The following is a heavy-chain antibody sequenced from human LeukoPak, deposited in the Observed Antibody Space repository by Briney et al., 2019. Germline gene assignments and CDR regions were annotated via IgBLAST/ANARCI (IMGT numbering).Heavy chain of an antibody. CDR2: IWFDGSNK. CDR1: GFTFSSYA. CDR3: ARDSLASSSYLDY. V-gene: IGHV3-33*01. Sequence: PGRSLRLSCAPSGFTFSSYAMHWVRQAPGKGLEWVAVIWFDGSNKYYADSVKGRFTNSRDNPKNTLYLQMNSLTAEDTAVYYCARDSLASSSYLDYWGQGTLVTVSS. D-gene: IGHD6-6*01. J-gene: IGHJ4*02.